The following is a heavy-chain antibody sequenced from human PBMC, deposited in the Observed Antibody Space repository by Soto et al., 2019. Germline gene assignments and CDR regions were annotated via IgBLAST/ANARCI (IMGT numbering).Heavy chain of an antibody. CDR1: GFTFSDSA. D-gene: IGHD3-16*02. Sequence: GGSLRLSCAASGFTFSDSAMTWVRQTPGKGLEYVSSITGNGAGTYYADSVKGRFTISRDNSKNTLYLQMNSLRAEDTALYYCAKDVVDRGIAYWGQGT. CDR3: AKDVVDRGIAY. V-gene: IGHV3-23*01. CDR2: ITGNGAGT. J-gene: IGHJ4*01.